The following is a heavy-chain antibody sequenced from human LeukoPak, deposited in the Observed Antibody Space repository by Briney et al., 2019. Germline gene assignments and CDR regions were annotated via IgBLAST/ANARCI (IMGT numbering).Heavy chain of an antibody. CDR1: GFTFSSYA. CDR3: AKESLRVVPSATFDY. CDR2: VSGTGGST. Sequence: GGSLRLSCAASGFTFSSYAVSWVRQTARKGLEWVSTVSGTGGSTYYADSVKGRFTISRDNSKNTLYLQMHSLRAEDTAVYYCAKESLRVVPSATFDYWGQGTLVTVSS. D-gene: IGHD2-2*01. V-gene: IGHV3-23*01. J-gene: IGHJ4*02.